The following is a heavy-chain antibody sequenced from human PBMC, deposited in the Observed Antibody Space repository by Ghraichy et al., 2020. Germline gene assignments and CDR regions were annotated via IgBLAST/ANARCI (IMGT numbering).Heavy chain of an antibody. Sequence: GSLNISCKGSGYSFTNYWIGWVRQMPGKGLEWIGIIYPGDSDPIYSPSFQGQVTISTDKSISTAYLQWSSLKASDTAMYYCARPYGSGIYYNFAYWGQGTLVTVSS. CDR1: GYSFTNYW. J-gene: IGHJ4*02. D-gene: IGHD3-10*01. CDR3: ARPYGSGIYYNFAY. V-gene: IGHV5-51*01. CDR2: IYPGDSDP.